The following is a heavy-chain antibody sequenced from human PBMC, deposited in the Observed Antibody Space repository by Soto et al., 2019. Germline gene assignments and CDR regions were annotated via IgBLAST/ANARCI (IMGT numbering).Heavy chain of an antibody. D-gene: IGHD3-22*01. V-gene: IGHV4-34*01. CDR1: GGSFSGYY. CDR3: ARMNYYDTSGYPFDY. Sequence: PSETLSLTCAVYGGSFSGYYWSWIRQPPGKGLEWIGEINHSGSTNYNPSLKSRVTMSADTSKNQFSLKLNSVTAADTAVYYCARMNYYDTSGYPFDYWGRGMMVTVSS. J-gene: IGHJ4*02. CDR2: INHSGST.